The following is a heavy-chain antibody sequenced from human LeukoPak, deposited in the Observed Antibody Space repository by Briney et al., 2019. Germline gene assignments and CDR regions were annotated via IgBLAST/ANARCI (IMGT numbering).Heavy chain of an antibody. CDR1: GFTFSSYA. D-gene: IGHD6-19*01. Sequence: GSLRLSCAASGFTFSSYAMHWVRQAPGKGLEWVSAISGSGGSTYYADSVKGRFTISRDNSKNTLYLQMNSLRAEDTAVYYCANGMAQYSSGSLHYWGQGTLVTVSS. CDR2: ISGSGGST. V-gene: IGHV3-23*01. CDR3: ANGMAQYSSGSLHY. J-gene: IGHJ4*02.